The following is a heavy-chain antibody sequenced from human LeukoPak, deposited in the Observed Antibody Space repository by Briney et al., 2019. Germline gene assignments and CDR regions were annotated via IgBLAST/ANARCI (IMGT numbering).Heavy chain of an antibody. CDR2: IGYDGSNK. CDR1: GFTFSSYG. J-gene: IGHJ4*02. V-gene: IGHV3-30*02. CDR3: AKGGYDILTGYYYYFDY. Sequence: PGGSLRLSCAASGFTFSSYGMHWVRQAPGKGLEWVAFIGYDGSNKYYADSVKGRFTISRDNSKNTLYLQMNSLRAEDTALYYCAKGGYDILTGYYYYFDYWGQGTLVTVSS. D-gene: IGHD3-9*01.